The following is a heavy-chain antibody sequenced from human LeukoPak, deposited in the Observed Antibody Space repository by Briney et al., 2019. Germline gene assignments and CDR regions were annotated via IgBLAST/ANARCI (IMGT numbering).Heavy chain of an antibody. CDR2: ISDSGGNT. CDR3: ARDSGAFDI. V-gene: IGHV3-23*01. CDR1: GFTFSNYA. Sequence: PGGSLRLSCAASGFTFSNYAMSWVRQAPGKGLEWVSTISDSGGNTYYTDSVKGRFTISRDNAKNSLYLQMNSLRAEDTAVYFCARDSGAFDIWGQGTMVTVSS. J-gene: IGHJ3*02. D-gene: IGHD6-25*01.